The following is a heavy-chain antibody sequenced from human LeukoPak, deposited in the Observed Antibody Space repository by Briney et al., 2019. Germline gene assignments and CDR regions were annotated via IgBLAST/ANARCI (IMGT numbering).Heavy chain of an antibody. CDR2: IYYSGST. J-gene: IGHJ4*02. V-gene: IGHV4-39*07. CDR1: GGSISSSNYY. Sequence: SETLSLTCTVSGGSISSSNYYWGWIRQPPGKGLEWIGSIYYSGSTYYNPSLKSRVTISVDTSKNQFSLKLSSVTAADTAVYYCARIPIPYYGSGSYIDYWGQGTLVTVSS. D-gene: IGHD3-10*01. CDR3: ARIPIPYYGSGSYIDY.